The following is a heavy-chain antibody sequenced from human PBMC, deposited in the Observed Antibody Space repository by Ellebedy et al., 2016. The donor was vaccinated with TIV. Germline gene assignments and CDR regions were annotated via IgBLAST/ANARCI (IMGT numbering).Heavy chain of an antibody. CDR3: AAAAGAGDDAFDI. CDR1: GFTFSRYS. J-gene: IGHJ3*02. CDR2: ISSSSSTI. D-gene: IGHD6-13*01. V-gene: IGHV3-48*01. Sequence: GGSLRLXCAASGFTFSRYSMNWVRQAPGKGLEWVSYISSSSSTIYYADSVKGRFTISRDNAKNSLYLQMNSLRAEDTAVYYCAAAAGAGDDAFDIWGQGTMVTVSS.